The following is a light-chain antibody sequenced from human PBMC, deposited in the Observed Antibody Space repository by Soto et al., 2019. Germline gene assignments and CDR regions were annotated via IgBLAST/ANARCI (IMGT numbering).Light chain of an antibody. CDR3: CSNAGGDTYV. Sequence: QSVLTQPASVSGSPVQSITISCTRTSRDVGSDNVVSWYQQYPGKAPQLMICEAFKRPSEVSSRFSGSKSGTTASLTLSGLQAEDEAEHHCCSNAGGDTYVFGTGTKVPV. CDR1: SRDVGSDNV. CDR2: EAF. V-gene: IGLV2-23*01. J-gene: IGLJ1*01.